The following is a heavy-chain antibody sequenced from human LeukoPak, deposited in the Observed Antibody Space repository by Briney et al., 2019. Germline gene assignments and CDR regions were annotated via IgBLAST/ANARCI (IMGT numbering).Heavy chain of an antibody. V-gene: IGHV3-11*06. CDR1: GFSFSGYY. D-gene: IGHD1-1*01. J-gene: IGHJ4*02. CDR2: ISGSSGYT. Sequence: GGSLRLSCAASGFSFSGYYMSWIRQAPGKGLEWVSYISGSSGYTNYADSVKGRFTISRDNAKNSLYLQVNSLRAEDTAVYYCARGTGTTASFDYWGQGTLVTVSS. CDR3: ARGTGTTASFDY.